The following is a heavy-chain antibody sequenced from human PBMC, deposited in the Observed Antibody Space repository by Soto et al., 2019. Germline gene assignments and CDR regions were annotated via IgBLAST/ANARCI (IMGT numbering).Heavy chain of an antibody. D-gene: IGHD3-10*01. V-gene: IGHV1-69*11. CDR2: IIPVLGAP. CDR3: SHAAFYYASVGT. CDR1: GGTFSSDS. Sequence: QVQLVQSGAEVKKSGSSVKVSCKASGGTFSSDSISWVRQAPGQGLEWMGGIIPVLGAPDYAQKFQGRVTIPADESTTTRYMELISLKPEDTAVYYFSHAAFYYASVGTWGQATLVTVSS. J-gene: IGHJ5*02.